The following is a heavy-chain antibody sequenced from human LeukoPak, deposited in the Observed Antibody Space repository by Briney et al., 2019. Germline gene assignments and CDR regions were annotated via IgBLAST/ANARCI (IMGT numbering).Heavy chain of an antibody. CDR3: ATLYDILTGLDY. CDR2: FDPEDGET. V-gene: IGHV1-24*01. D-gene: IGHD3-9*01. J-gene: IGHJ4*02. Sequence: ASVKVSCKVSGYTLTELSMHWVRLAPGKGIEWMGGFDPEDGETIYAQKFQGRVTMTEDTSTDTAYMELSSLRSEDTAVYYCATLYDILTGLDYWGQGTLVTVSS. CDR1: GYTLTELS.